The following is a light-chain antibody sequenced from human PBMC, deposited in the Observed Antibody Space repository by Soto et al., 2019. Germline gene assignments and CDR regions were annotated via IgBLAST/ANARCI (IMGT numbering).Light chain of an antibody. CDR1: SSDVGNYYV. CDR2: EGS. CDR3: SSYTTNSIPVV. Sequence: QSALTQPASVSGSPGQSITISCTGTSSDVGNYYVVSWYQQHPDRAPKVIIYEGSKRPSGVSNRFSGSKSGNTASLTISGLQAEDEADYYCSSYTTNSIPVVFGGGTKLTVL. J-gene: IGLJ2*01. V-gene: IGLV2-14*02.